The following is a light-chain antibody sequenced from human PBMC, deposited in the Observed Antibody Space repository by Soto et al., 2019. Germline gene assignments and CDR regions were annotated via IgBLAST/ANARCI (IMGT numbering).Light chain of an antibody. CDR2: GAS. V-gene: IGKV3-15*01. Sequence: EIVLTQSPATLSVSPGERVTLSCRASESVSSSLAWYQHKPGQPPRLLIYGASTRATDIPARFSGSGSGTQLTLTISSLQSEDVAVDYCQQYKDWPPVTFGRGTKVEIK. J-gene: IGKJ3*01. CDR3: QQYKDWPPVT. CDR1: ESVSSS.